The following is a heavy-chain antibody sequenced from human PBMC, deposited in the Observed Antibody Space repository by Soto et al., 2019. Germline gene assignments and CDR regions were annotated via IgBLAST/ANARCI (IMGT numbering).Heavy chain of an antibody. D-gene: IGHD1-26*01. V-gene: IGHV4-59*01. CDR2: IYYSGST. J-gene: IGHJ4*02. CDR1: GGSISSYY. CDR3: ARVGIVGTTTAFDY. Sequence: QVQLQESGPGLVKPSETLSLTCTVSGGSISSYYWSWIRQPPGKGLEWIGYIYYSGSTNYNPSLKSRVTISVDTSKNQFSLKLSSVTAADTAVYYCARVGIVGTTTAFDYWGQGTLVTVSS.